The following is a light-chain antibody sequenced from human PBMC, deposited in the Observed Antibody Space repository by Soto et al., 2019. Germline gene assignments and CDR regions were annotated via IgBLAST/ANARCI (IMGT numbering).Light chain of an antibody. V-gene: IGKV3-20*01. CDR2: GAS. J-gene: IGKJ2*01. Sequence: EIVLTQSPGTLSLSPGERATLSCRASQTVTGSYLAWYQQKPGQAPRLLIYGASNRATGIPDRFSGSGSGTDVTLTISRLEPEDFAVYYCQQCGPSLKYTFGQGTKLEIK. CDR1: QTVTGSY. CDR3: QQCGPSLKYT.